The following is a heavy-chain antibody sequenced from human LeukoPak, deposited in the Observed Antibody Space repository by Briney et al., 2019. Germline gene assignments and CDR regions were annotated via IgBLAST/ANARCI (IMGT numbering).Heavy chain of an antibody. CDR2: MNPNSGYT. V-gene: IGHV1-8*01. CDR3: AREPRRFGD. CDR1: GYTFTSYD. J-gene: IGHJ4*02. Sequence: ASVKVSCKASGYTFTSYDINWVRQATGQGLEWLGYMNPNSGYTGYAQKFQGRVTIISDTSINTAYMELSSLRSEDTAVYYCAREPRRFGDWGQGTLVTVSS. D-gene: IGHD3-10*01.